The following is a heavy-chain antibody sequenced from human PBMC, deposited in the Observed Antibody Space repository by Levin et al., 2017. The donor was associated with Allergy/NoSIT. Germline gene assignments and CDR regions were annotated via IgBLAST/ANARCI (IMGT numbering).Heavy chain of an antibody. Sequence: GESLKISCAASGFTFTSYSMNWVRQAPRKGLEWVSYISGGSSSIYYADSVKGRFTISRDNAKNSLYLQMNSLRDEDTAVYYCARDRYGDYVFDYWGQGTLVTVSS. J-gene: IGHJ4*02. V-gene: IGHV3-48*02. CDR3: ARDRYGDYVFDY. CDR1: GFTFTSYS. D-gene: IGHD4-17*01. CDR2: ISGGSSSI.